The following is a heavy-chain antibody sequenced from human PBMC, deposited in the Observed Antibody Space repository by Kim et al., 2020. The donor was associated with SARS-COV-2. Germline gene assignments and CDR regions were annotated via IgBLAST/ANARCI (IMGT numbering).Heavy chain of an antibody. CDR1: GFSFSSFN. Sequence: GGSLRLSCVASGFSFSSFNMSWVRQAPGGGLEWVSVISSTGDYIYYAESLKGRLTISRDNTKNSLFLQMNSLRADDTAVYYCARGAGLGYWG. CDR2: ISSTGDYI. CDR3: ARGAGLGY. D-gene: IGHD1-26*01. J-gene: IGHJ4*01. V-gene: IGHV3-21*04.